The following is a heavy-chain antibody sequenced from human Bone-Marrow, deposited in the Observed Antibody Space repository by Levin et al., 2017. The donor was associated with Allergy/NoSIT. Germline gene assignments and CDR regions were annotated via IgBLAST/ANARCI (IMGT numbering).Heavy chain of an antibody. J-gene: IGHJ4*02. D-gene: IGHD5-12*01. CDR2: ISYDGSNK. CDR1: GFTFSSYA. Sequence: PGGSLRLSCAASGFTFSSYAMHWVRQAPGKGLEWVAVISYDGSNKYYADSVKGRFTISRDNSKNTLYLQMNSLRAEDTAVYYCARARGYSGYDPPDYWGQGTLVTVSS. V-gene: IGHV3-30-3*01. CDR3: ARARGYSGYDPPDY.